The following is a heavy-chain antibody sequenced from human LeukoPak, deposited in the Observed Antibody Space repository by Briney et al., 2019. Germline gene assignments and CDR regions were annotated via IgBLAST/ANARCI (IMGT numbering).Heavy chain of an antibody. J-gene: IGHJ4*02. V-gene: IGHV3-11*04. CDR1: GFTFSDYF. D-gene: IGHD1-14*01. CDR3: ASRNSPYYYFDY. Sequence: GGSLRLSCAASGFTFSDYFMSWIRLAPGKGLEWVSYISTSGSTIYYADSVKGRFTISRDNAKNSLYLQMNSLRAEDTAVYYCASRNSPYYYFDYWGQGTLVTVSS. CDR2: ISTSGSTI.